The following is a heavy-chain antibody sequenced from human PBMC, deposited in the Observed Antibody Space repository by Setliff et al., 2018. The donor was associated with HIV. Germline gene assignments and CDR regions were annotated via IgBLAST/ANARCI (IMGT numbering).Heavy chain of an antibody. CDR3: ARVFPDAFDV. D-gene: IGHD2-21*01. CDR2: INSDASGM. Sequence: GGSLRLSCAASGFTFRNYRMHWVRQPPGKGLVWVSRINSDASGMTFAEFVKGRFTTSRDNGKNMVYLQMNSLRAEDTALYYCARVFPDAFDVWGQGIMVTVSS. CDR1: GFTFRNYR. J-gene: IGHJ3*01. V-gene: IGHV3-74*03.